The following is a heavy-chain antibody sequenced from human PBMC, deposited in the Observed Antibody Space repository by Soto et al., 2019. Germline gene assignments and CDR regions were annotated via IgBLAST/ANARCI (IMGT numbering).Heavy chain of an antibody. D-gene: IGHD1-26*01. CDR2: ISWDGGST. V-gene: IGHV3-43*01. CDR1: GFTFDDYT. CDR3: VKSIRGARGGGFDY. J-gene: IGHJ4*02. Sequence: EVQLVESGGVVVQPGGSLRLSCAASGFTFDDYTMHWVRQAPGKGLEWVSLISWDGGSTYYADSVKGRFTISRDNSKNSRYLQMNSLRTEDTALYYCVKSIRGARGGGFDYWGQGTLVTVSS.